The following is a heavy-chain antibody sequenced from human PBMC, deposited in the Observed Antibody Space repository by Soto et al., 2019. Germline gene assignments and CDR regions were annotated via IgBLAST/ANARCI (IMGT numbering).Heavy chain of an antibody. Sequence: QLQLQESGPGLVKPSETLSLTCTVSGDSISSSDWWSWVRQPPGKGLEWIGEIYRSGSTNYNPSLKSRVTISVDKSKNQFSLNLSSVTAADTAVYYCARTPRGVANAFDFWGQGTLVTVSS. J-gene: IGHJ4*02. CDR2: IYRSGST. CDR1: GDSISSSDW. D-gene: IGHD5-12*01. V-gene: IGHV4-4*02. CDR3: ARTPRGVANAFDF.